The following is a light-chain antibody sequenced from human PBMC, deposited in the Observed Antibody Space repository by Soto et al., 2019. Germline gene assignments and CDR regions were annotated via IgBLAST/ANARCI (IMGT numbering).Light chain of an antibody. CDR1: SSDVGGYNY. V-gene: IGLV2-14*01. J-gene: IGLJ1*01. CDR3: SSYTSSITL. CDR2: AVT. Sequence: QSALTQPASVSGSPGQSITISCTGTSSDVGGYNYVSWYQQHPGKASKLMIYAVTDRPSGVSSRFSGSKSGNTASLTISGLQAEDEADYYCSSYTSSITLFGTGTKVTVL.